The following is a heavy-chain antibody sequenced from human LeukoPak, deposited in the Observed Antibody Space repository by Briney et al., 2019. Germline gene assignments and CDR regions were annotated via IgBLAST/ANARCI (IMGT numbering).Heavy chain of an antibody. J-gene: IGHJ3*02. CDR2: ISSSGSTI. CDR3: ARSRSTLDAFDI. V-gene: IGHV3-48*03. Sequence: GGSLRLSCAASGFTFSSYEMNWVRQAPGKGLEWVSYISSSGSTIYYADSVKGRFTISRDNAKNSLYLQMNSLRAEDTAVYYCARSRSTLDAFDIWGQGTMVTVSS. CDR1: GFTFSSYE.